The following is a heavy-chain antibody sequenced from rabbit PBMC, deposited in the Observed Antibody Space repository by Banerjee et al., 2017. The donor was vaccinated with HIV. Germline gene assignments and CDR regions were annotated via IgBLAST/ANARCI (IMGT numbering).Heavy chain of an antibody. V-gene: IGHV1S45*01. CDR1: GFSFSGSNY. J-gene: IGHJ4*01. Sequence: QEQLVESGGDLVKPEGSLTLTCTASGFSFSGSNYMCWVRQAPGKGLEWIACIVTGSSGSTNYASWAKGRFTISKTSSTTVTLQMTSLTAADTATYFCARRTTYNDYAYFNLWGPGTLVTVS. D-gene: IGHD6-1*01. CDR2: IVTGSSGST. CDR3: ARRTTYNDYAYFNL.